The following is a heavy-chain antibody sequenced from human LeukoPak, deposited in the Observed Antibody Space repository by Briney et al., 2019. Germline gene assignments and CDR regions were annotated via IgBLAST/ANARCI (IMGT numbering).Heavy chain of an antibody. Sequence: KPGGSLRLSCAASGFTLSSYSMNWVRQAPGKGLEWVSSISSSSSYIYYADSVKGRFTISRDNAKNSLYLQMNSLRAEDTAVYYCARGPSITMIVVEYDYWGQGTLVTVSS. V-gene: IGHV3-21*01. CDR1: GFTLSSYS. D-gene: IGHD3-22*01. CDR2: ISSSSSYI. CDR3: ARGPSITMIVVEYDY. J-gene: IGHJ4*02.